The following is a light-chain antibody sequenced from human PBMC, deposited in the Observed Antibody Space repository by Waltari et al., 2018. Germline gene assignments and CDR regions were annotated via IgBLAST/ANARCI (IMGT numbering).Light chain of an antibody. CDR3: QKYGTRPAT. CDR1: QSVGRT. CDR2: AAS. Sequence: EIVLTQSPASLSLSPGDRATLSCRASQSVGRTLAWYQQRPGQAPRLLIYAASSRATGIPDRFSGSGSGTDFSLTISRLEPEDFAVYYCQKYGTRPATFGQGTKVEGK. V-gene: IGKV3-20*01. J-gene: IGKJ1*01.